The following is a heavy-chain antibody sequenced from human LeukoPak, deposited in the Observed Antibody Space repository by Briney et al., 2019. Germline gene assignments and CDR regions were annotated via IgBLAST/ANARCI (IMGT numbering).Heavy chain of an antibody. CDR3: ATGPYSSSWVPFDY. D-gene: IGHD6-13*01. J-gene: IGHJ4*02. CDR2: INPNSGGT. V-gene: IGHV1-2*02. CDR1: GYTFTGYY. Sequence: ASVTVSFKASGYTFTGYYMHWVGQAPGQGLEWMGWINPNSGGTHYAQKFQGRVTMTRDTSINTAYMELSRLRSDDTAVYYCATGPYSSSWVPFDYWGQGSLVTVSS.